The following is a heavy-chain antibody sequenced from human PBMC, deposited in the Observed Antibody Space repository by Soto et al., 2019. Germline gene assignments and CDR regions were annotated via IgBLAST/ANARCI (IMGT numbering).Heavy chain of an antibody. D-gene: IGHD1-26*01. CDR3: SRDGVGHTTFFGYFDY. Sequence: QVQLVESGGGVVQPGRSLRLSCAASGFTFSGLGMHWVRQAPGKGLEWVAVIRYDGSNIYYADAVKGRFTISRDNTKDTLYLQMNSLWADDTAVYYCSRDGVGHTTFFGYFDYWGQGTLVTFSS. CDR2: IRYDGSNI. J-gene: IGHJ4*02. V-gene: IGHV3-33*01. CDR1: GFTFSGLG.